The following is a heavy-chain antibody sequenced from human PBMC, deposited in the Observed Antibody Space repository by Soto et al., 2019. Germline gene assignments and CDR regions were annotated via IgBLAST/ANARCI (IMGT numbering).Heavy chain of an antibody. CDR1: GFTFSSYA. CDR3: TTDWEAVAGNRYYYYGMDV. CDR2: ISGSGGST. V-gene: IGHV3-23*01. Sequence: GGSLRLSCAASGFTFSSYAMSWVRQAPGKGLEWVSAISGSGGSTYYADSVKGRFTISRDNSKNTLYLQMNSLKTEDTAVYYCTTDWEAVAGNRYYYYGMDVWGQGATVTVSS. J-gene: IGHJ6*02. D-gene: IGHD6-19*01.